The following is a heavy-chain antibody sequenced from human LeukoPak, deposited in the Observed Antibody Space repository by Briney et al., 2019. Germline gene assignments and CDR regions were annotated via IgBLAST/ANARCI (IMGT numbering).Heavy chain of an antibody. V-gene: IGHV4-59*01. Sequence: SETLSLTCTVSGGSISSYYWSWSRQPPGKGLEWIGYIYYSGSTNYNPSLKSRVTISVDTSKNQFSLKLSSVTAADTAVYYCARGDYGDYVFGYWGQGTLVTVSS. CDR3: ARGDYGDYVFGY. D-gene: IGHD4-17*01. CDR2: IYYSGST. CDR1: GGSISSYY. J-gene: IGHJ4*02.